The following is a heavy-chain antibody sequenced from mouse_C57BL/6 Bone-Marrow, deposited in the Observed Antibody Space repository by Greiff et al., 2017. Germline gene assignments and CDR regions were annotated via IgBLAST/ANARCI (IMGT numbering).Heavy chain of an antibody. CDR2: INPYNGGT. CDR1: GYTFTDYY. Sequence: VQLQPSGPVLVKPGASVKMSCKASGYTFTDYYMNWVKQSHGKSLEWIGVINPYNGGTSYNQKFKGKATLTVDKSSSTAYMELNSLTSEDSAVYYCARDGLWFAYWGQGTLVTVSA. CDR3: ARDGLWFAY. D-gene: IGHD2-3*01. J-gene: IGHJ3*01. V-gene: IGHV1-19*01.